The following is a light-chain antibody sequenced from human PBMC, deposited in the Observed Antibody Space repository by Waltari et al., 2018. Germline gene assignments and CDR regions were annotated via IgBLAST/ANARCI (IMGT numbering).Light chain of an antibody. CDR2: EVS. J-gene: IGLJ2*01. V-gene: IGLV2-14*01. Sequence: QSALTQPASVSGSPGQSITISCTGTSSNIGGYNYVSWYQPHPGKAPKLMIYEVSDRPSGVSNRFSGSNSGNTASLTISGLQAEDEADYYCSSYTSSNTVVFGGGTKVTVL. CDR3: SSYTSSNTVV. CDR1: SSNIGGYNY.